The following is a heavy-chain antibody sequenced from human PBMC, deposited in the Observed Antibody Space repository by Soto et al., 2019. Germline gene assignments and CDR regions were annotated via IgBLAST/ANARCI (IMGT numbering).Heavy chain of an antibody. CDR2: INPSGGST. Sequence: ASVKVSCEACGDSFTSYYMHWVRQAPGQGLEWMGIINPSGGSTSYAQKFQGRVTMTRDTSTSTVYMELSSLRSEDTAVYYCARNRRAYYYGMDVWGQGTTVTVS. CDR1: GDSFTSYY. J-gene: IGHJ6*02. CDR3: ARNRRAYYYGMDV. V-gene: IGHV1-46*01.